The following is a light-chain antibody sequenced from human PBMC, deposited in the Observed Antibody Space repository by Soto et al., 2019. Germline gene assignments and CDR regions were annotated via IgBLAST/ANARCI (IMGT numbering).Light chain of an antibody. CDR3: SSDTSSTTLV. CDR2: DVS. V-gene: IGLV2-14*03. J-gene: IGLJ2*01. Sequence: QSVLTQPASVSGSPGQSITISCTGTSSDVGGYNYVSWYQQHPGKAPKLMIYDVSNRPSGFSNRFSGSKSGNTASLTISGLQAEDEADYYCSSDTSSTTLVFAGGTKLTVL. CDR1: SSDVGGYNY.